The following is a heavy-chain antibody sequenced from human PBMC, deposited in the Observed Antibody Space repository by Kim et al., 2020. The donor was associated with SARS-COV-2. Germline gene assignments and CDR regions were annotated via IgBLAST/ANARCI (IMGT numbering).Heavy chain of an antibody. J-gene: IGHJ2*01. D-gene: IGHD1-26*01. CDR3: ARSGVGASQTYWYFDV. V-gene: IGHV4-59*03. Sequence: SLKGRVSISADTSKNQFSLRLTSVTTADTAVYYCARSGVGASQTYWYFDVWGRGTLVTVSS.